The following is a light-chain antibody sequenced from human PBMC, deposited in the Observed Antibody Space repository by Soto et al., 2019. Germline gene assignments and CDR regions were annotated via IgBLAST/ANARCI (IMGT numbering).Light chain of an antibody. V-gene: IGLV6-57*03. CDR3: QSYDNTNPYV. CDR1: SGRIASSY. CDR2: EDN. Sequence: NFMLTQPHSVSESPGKTVIISCTRCSGRIASSYVQWYQQRPGSAPTIVIYEDNQRPSGIPDRFSGSIDRSSNSASLIISGLKTEDEADYYCQSYDNTNPYVFGTGTKLTVL. J-gene: IGLJ1*01.